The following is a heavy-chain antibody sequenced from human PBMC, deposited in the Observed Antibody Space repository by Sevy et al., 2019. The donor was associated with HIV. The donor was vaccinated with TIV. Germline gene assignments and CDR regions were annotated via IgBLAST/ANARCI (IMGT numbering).Heavy chain of an antibody. J-gene: IGHJ4*02. CDR1: GGSFSGYY. V-gene: IGHV4-34*01. CDR3: ARGPSYDYVWGSYRYFDY. D-gene: IGHD3-16*02. CDR2: INHSGST. Sequence: SETLSLTCAVYGGSFSGYYWSWIRQPPGKGLEWIGEINHSGSTNYNPSLKSRVTISVDTSKNQFSLKLSSVTAADTAVYYCARGPSYDYVWGSYRYFDYWGQGTLVTVSS.